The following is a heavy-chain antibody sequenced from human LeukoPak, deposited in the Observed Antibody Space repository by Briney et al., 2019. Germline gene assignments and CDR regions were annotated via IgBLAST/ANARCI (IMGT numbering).Heavy chain of an antibody. J-gene: IGHJ4*02. CDR3: ANYGDYVSFDY. CDR2: ISGSGGST. V-gene: IGHV3-23*01. D-gene: IGHD4-17*01. Sequence: GGSLRLSCAASGFTVSSNHMSWVRQAPGKGLEWVSAISGSGGSTYSADSVKGRFTISRDNSKNTLYLQMNSLRAEDTAVYYCANYGDYVSFDYWGQGTLVTVSS. CDR1: GFTVSSNH.